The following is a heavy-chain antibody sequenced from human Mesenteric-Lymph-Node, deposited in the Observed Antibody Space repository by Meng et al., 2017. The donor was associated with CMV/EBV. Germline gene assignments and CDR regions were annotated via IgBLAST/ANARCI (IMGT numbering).Heavy chain of an antibody. D-gene: IGHD1-26*01. J-gene: IGHJ3*02. CDR1: GFTFSSYA. CDR3: AKRKSYSGSNSVDDAFEI. Sequence: GGSLRLSCAASGFTFSSYAMSWVRQAPGKGLEWVSAISGGSTYYADSVKGRFTISRDNSKNTLYLQMNSLRAEDTAVYYCAKRKSYSGSNSVDDAFEIWGQGTMVTVSS. V-gene: IGHV3-23*01. CDR2: ISGGST.